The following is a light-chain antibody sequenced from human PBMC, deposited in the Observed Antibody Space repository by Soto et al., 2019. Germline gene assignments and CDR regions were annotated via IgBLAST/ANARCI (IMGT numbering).Light chain of an antibody. CDR1: QGISHY. V-gene: IGKV1-27*01. CDR3: QKYNSAPLT. J-gene: IGKJ1*01. CDR2: AAS. Sequence: DIQMTQSPSSLSASVGDRVTITCRASQGISHYLAWYQQKPGKDPQLLIYAASTLQSGVPSRCSGSGSGTDFTLTISSLQPEDVATYFCQKYNSAPLTFGQGTKVEI.